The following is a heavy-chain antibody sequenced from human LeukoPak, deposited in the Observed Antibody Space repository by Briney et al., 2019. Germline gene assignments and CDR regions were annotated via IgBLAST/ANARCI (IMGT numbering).Heavy chain of an antibody. J-gene: IGHJ5*02. D-gene: IGHD2-2*02. CDR2: ISGSGGST. Sequence: GGSLRLSCAASGLTFSSYAMSWVRQAPGKGLEWVSAISGSGGSTYYADSVKGRFTISRDNSKNTLYLQMNSLRAEDTAVYYCANGVPAAIPMGLNWFDPWGQGTLVTVSS. V-gene: IGHV3-23*01. CDR1: GLTFSSYA. CDR3: ANGVPAAIPMGLNWFDP.